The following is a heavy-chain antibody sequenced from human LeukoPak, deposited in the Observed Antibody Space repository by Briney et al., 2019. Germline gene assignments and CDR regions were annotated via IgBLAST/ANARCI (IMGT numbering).Heavy chain of an antibody. J-gene: IGHJ4*02. CDR2: LSAYNGIT. CDR3: ARTGDYGAGAPYYFDY. Sequence: ASVKVSCKASGYTFTSYGISWVRQAPGQGLEWMGWLSAYNGITNYAQKLQGRVTMTTDTSTSTAHMELRSLRSDDTAVYYCARTGDYGAGAPYYFDYWGQGTLVTVSS. D-gene: IGHD4-17*01. V-gene: IGHV1-18*01. CDR1: GYTFTSYG.